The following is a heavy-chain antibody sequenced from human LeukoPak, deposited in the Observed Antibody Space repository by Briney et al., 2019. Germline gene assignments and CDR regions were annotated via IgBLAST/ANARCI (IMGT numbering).Heavy chain of an antibody. J-gene: IGHJ4*02. Sequence: DSVKGRFTISRDNSKNMLYLQMDSLRVEDTAVYYCAKAAILVVVAYFDFRGQGTLVTVSS. V-gene: IGHV3-30*02. CDR3: AKAAILVVVAYFDF. D-gene: IGHD2-15*01.